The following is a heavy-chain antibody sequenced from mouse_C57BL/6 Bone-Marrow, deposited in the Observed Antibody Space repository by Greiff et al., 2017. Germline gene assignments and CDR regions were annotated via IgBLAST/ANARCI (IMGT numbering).Heavy chain of an antibody. CDR3: ARGRGNYYSYYAMDY. CDR1: GYTFTDYN. V-gene: IGHV1-18*01. J-gene: IGHJ4*01. Sequence: QLQQSGPELVKPGASVKIPCKASGYTFTDYNMDWVKQSHGKSLEWIGDINPNNGGTIYNQKFTGKATLTVDKSSSTAYMELRSLTSEDTAVYYCARGRGNYYSYYAMDYWGQGTSVTVSS. D-gene: IGHD2-1*01. CDR2: INPNNGGT.